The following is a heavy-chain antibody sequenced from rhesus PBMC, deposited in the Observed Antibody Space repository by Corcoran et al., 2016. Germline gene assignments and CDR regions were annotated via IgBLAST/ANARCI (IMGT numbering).Heavy chain of an antibody. J-gene: IGHJ4*01. CDR1: DVSITGYY. CDR2: IDGDSANT. D-gene: IGHD2-15*01. Sequence: QVKLQQWGEGLVKPSETLSLTCAVYDVSITGYYWSWIRQPPGKGLEWIGNIDGDSANTNYNPSLKNRVTISQDTSKNQFSLKLSSVTAADTAAYFCARDSGSRGNDYWGQGVLVTVSS. V-gene: IGHV4-73*01. CDR3: ARDSGSRGNDY.